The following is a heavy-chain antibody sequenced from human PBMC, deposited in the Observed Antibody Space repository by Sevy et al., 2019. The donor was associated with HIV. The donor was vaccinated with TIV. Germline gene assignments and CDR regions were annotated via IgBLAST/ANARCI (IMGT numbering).Heavy chain of an antibody. CDR3: ARGGGSGWYYFGS. CDR1: GGTFSRDG. J-gene: IGHJ4*02. D-gene: IGHD6-19*01. CDR2: IISFFDMT. Sequence: ASVKVSCKASGGTFSRDGISWVRQAPGQGLEWMGGIISFFDMTNYAQKFQGRVTITADESTSTVYMELSSLRFEDTAVFYCARGGGSGWYYFGSLGQGTLVTVSS. V-gene: IGHV1-69*13.